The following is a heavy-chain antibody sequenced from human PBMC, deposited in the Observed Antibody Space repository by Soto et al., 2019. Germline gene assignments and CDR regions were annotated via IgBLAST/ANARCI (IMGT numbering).Heavy chain of an antibody. D-gene: IGHD2-15*01. CDR3: ALPWTGGTCFGY. CDR1: GFTVSSSY. V-gene: IGHV3-66*01. J-gene: IGHJ4*02. CDR2: IYAGGDT. Sequence: EVQVVESGGGLAQPGGSLRLSCAASGFTVSSSYMSWVRQAPGKRLEWVSVIYAGGDTFYAGSVKGRFTISRDNSENTLYLQMNRLRVEDTAVCYCALPWTGGTCFGYWGEGTLVTVSS.